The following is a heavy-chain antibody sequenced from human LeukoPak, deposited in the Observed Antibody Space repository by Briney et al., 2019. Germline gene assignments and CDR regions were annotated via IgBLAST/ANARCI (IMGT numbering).Heavy chain of an antibody. J-gene: IGHJ5*02. CDR3: ARDYATDWFDP. CDR1: GGSISSSSYY. D-gene: IGHD4-17*01. V-gene: IGHV4-39*07. CDR2: INHSGST. Sequence: SETLSLTCTVSGGSISSSSYYWGWIRQPPGKGLEWIGEINHSGSTNYNPSLKSRVTISVDTSKNQFSLKLSSVTAADTAVYYCARDYATDWFDPWGQGTLVTVSS.